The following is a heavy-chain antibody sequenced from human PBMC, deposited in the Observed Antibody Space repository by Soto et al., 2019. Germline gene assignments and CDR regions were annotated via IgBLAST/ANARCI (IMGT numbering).Heavy chain of an antibody. D-gene: IGHD1-26*01. J-gene: IGHJ6*02. Sequence: QVQLVQSGAEVKKPGSSVKVSCKASGGTLNTYTITWVRQVSRQGIEWMGGIMPLYAKPTYAQTFLGRLTIAAEEHTITVYMELSSLRSEDTALYYCASLDNWSSGDGRIDVWGRGTAVSVSS. CDR1: GGTLNTYT. CDR2: IMPLYAKP. CDR3: ASLDNWSSGDGRIDV. V-gene: IGHV1-69*01.